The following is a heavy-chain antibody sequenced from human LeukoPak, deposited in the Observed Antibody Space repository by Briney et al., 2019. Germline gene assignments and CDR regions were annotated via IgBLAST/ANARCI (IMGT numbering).Heavy chain of an antibody. V-gene: IGHV3-30*18. Sequence: GGSLRLSCAASGFTFSSYGMHWVRQAPGKGLEWVAVISYDGSNKYYADSVKGRFTISRDNSKNTLYLQINSLRAEDTAVYYCAKDFLRSYYYYGMGVWGQGTTVTVSS. CDR3: AKDFLRSYYYYGMGV. CDR2: ISYDGSNK. J-gene: IGHJ6*02. CDR1: GFTFSSYG.